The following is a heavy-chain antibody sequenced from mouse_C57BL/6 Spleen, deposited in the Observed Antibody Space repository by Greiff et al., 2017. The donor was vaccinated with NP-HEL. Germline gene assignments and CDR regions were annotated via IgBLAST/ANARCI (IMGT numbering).Heavy chain of an antibody. CDR2: IHPNSGST. CDR1: GYTFTSYW. CDR3: ARWERDYSIHAMDD. D-gene: IGHD2-5*01. V-gene: IGHV1-64*01. J-gene: IGHJ4*01. Sequence: QVQLQQPGAELVQPGASVKLSCKASGYTFTSYWMHWVKQRPGQGLEWIGMIHPNSGSTNYNEKFKSKATLTVDKSSSTAYMQLRSLTSEDSAVYYSARWERDYSIHAMDDWGQGTSVTVSS.